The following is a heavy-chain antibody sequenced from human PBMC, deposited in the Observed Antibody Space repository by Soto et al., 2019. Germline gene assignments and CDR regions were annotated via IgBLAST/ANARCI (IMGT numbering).Heavy chain of an antibody. CDR2: IDWDDDK. D-gene: IGHD6-6*01. Sequence: TLSLTCAVSGGSFRGFYWTWIRQPPGKALEWLALIDWDDDKYYSTSLKTRLTISKDTSKNQVVLTMTNMDPVDTATYYCARTPGGGSSSYYYYGMDVWGQGTTVTVSS. CDR1: GGSFRGFY. J-gene: IGHJ6*02. V-gene: IGHV2-70*01. CDR3: ARTPGGGSSSYYYYGMDV.